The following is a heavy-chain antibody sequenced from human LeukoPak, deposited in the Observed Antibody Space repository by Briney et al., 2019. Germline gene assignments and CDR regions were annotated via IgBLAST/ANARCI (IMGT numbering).Heavy chain of an antibody. Sequence: ASVTVSCKASGYTFTSYYMHWVRQAPGQGLEWMGIINPSGGSTIYAQKFQGRVTMTRDMSTSTVYMELSSLRSEDTAVYYCARDPSSVAGLDYWGQGTLVTVSS. CDR1: GYTFTSYY. V-gene: IGHV1-46*01. J-gene: IGHJ4*02. D-gene: IGHD6-19*01. CDR2: INPSGGST. CDR3: ARDPSSVAGLDY.